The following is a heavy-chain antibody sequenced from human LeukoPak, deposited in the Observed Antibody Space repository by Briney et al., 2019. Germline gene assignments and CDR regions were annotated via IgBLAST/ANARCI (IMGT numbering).Heavy chain of an antibody. J-gene: IGHJ6*03. CDR1: GGSFSGYS. CDR2: INHTGSI. D-gene: IGHD3-3*01. V-gene: IGHV4-34*01. CDR3: ARGEVRTAKTYTWSSRPYYSYSYMDV. Sequence: SETLSLTCSVNGGSFSGYSYSWIRQPPGKGLEWIGEINHTGSIRYNPSLKSPATISVDTSKKHFSLEMSSVTAADTAVYYCARGEVRTAKTYTWSSRPYYSYSYMDVWGKGTTVTVSS.